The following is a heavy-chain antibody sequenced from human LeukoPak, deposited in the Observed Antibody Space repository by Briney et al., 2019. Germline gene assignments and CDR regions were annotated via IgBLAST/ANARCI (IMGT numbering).Heavy chain of an antibody. CDR2: IYYSGST. CDR3: ARGADYGDYDVDY. CDR1: GGSTSSGGYY. D-gene: IGHD4-17*01. V-gene: IGHV4-31*03. J-gene: IGHJ4*02. Sequence: PSETLSLTCTVSGGSTSSGGYYWSWIRQHPGKGLEWIGYIYYSGSTYYNPSLKSRVTISVDTSKKQFSLKLSSVTAADTAVYYCARGADYGDYDVDYWGQGTLVTVSS.